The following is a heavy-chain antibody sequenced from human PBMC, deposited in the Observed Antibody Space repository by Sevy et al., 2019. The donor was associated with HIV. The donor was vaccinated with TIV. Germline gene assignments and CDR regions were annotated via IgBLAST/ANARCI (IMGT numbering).Heavy chain of an antibody. CDR2: IIPIFGTA. D-gene: IGHD3-22*01. J-gene: IGHJ4*02. CDR3: ARDIRHYYDSSGYYSFFDY. CDR1: GGTFSSYA. V-gene: IGHV1-69*06. Sequence: ASVKVSCKASGGTFSSYAISWVRQAPGQGLEWMGGIIPIFGTANYAQTFQGRVTITADKSTSTAYMELSSLRSEDTAVYYCARDIRHYYDSSGYYSFFDYWGQGTLVTVSS.